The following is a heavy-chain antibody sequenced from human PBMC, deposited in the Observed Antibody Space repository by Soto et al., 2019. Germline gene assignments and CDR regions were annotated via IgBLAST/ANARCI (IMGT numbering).Heavy chain of an antibody. D-gene: IGHD3-10*01. V-gene: IGHV4-59*08. CDR2: IYYSGST. CDR1: GGSISSYY. CDR3: ARHSSYSAFDI. J-gene: IGHJ3*02. Sequence: SETLSLTCTVSGGSISSYYWSWIRQPPGKGLEWIGYIYYSGSTNYNPSLKGRVTISVDTSKNQFSLKLSSVTAADTAVYYCARHSSYSAFDIWGQGTMVTVSS.